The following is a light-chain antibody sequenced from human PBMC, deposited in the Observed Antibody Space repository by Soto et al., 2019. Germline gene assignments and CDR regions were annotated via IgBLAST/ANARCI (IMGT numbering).Light chain of an antibody. Sequence: EIVLTQSPGTLSLSPGERATLSCRASQIVTSDYLAWYQQKPGQAPRLLIHGASTRASGIPDRFIGSGSGTGFTLTITRLEPEDFAVFHCQQYGRSPATFGQGTKLEIK. CDR1: QIVTSDY. J-gene: IGKJ2*01. CDR3: QQYGRSPAT. CDR2: GAS. V-gene: IGKV3-20*01.